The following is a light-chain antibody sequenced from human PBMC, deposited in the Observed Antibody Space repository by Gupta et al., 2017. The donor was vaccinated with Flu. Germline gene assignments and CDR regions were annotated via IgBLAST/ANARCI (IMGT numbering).Light chain of an antibody. V-gene: IGLV2-11*01. CDR2: DVS. Sequence: SVTISCTGTTSYVGNYNLVSWYQQRPGEGPNVVIYDVSKRPSGVPDRFSGSKSANTASLTISGLQAEDEADYYCASYAGRFTWVFGGGTKVTVL. CDR3: ASYAGRFTWV. CDR1: TSYVGNYNL. J-gene: IGLJ3*02.